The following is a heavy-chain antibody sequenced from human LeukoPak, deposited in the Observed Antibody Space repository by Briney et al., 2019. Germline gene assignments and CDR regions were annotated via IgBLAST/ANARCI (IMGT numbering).Heavy chain of an antibody. D-gene: IGHD3-22*01. CDR2: ISGRGAST. CDR1: GFSFSNYA. V-gene: IGHV3-23*01. Sequence: GGSLRLSCAASGFSFSNYAMAWVRQVSGKGLEWVPAISGRGASTYYADSVEGRFTISRDNSKNTLYLQMNSLRADDTAVYYCAKHLATMITNFDYWGQGTLVAVSS. J-gene: IGHJ4*02. CDR3: AKHLATMITNFDY.